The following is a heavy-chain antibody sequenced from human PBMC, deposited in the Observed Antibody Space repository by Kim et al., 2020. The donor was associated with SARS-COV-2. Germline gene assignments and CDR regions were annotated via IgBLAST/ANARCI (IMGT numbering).Heavy chain of an antibody. V-gene: IGHV4-39*07. CDR2: IYYSGST. Sequence: SETLSLTCTVSGGSISSSSYYWGLIRQPPGKGLEWIGSIYYSGSTYYNPSLKSRVTISVDTSKNQFSLKLSSVTAADTAVYYCARDRSTVVAQFDYWGQGTLVTVSS. D-gene: IGHD2-15*01. CDR3: ARDRSTVVAQFDY. CDR1: GGSISSSSYY. J-gene: IGHJ4*02.